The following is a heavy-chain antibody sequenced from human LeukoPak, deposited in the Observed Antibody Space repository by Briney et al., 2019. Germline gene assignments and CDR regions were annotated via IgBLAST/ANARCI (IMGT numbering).Heavy chain of an antibody. CDR1: GGTFSSYA. Sequence: ASVKVSCKASGGTFSSYAINWVRQATGQGLEWMGWMNPNSGNTGYAQKFQGRVTMTRNTSISTAYMELSSLRSEDTAVYYCASSPPELLWFGELLYPRDFQHWGQGTLVTVSS. CDR2: MNPNSGNT. V-gene: IGHV1-8*02. CDR3: ASSPPELLWFGELLYPRDFQH. J-gene: IGHJ1*01. D-gene: IGHD3-10*01.